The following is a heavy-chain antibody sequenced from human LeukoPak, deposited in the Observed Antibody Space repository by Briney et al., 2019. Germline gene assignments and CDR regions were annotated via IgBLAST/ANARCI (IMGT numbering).Heavy chain of an antibody. CDR1: GFTFSDYG. CDR2: ISYDGTNK. CDR3: AKGYSSGLTAFDI. J-gene: IGHJ3*02. D-gene: IGHD3-22*01. V-gene: IGHV3-30*18. Sequence: PGGSLRLSCAASGFTFSDYGMHWVRQAPGKGLEWVAVISYDGTNKYYVDSVKGRFTISRDNSRNTLYLQMNSLRAEDTAVYYCAKGYSSGLTAFDIWGQGTMVTVSS.